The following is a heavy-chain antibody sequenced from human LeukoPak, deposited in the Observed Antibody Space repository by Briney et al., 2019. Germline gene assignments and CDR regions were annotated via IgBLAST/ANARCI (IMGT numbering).Heavy chain of an antibody. CDR2: INHSGST. V-gene: IGHV4-34*01. J-gene: IGHJ4*02. CDR3: ARRKRITMIVVVITNFDY. CDR1: GGSFSGYY. Sequence: SETLSLTCAVYGGSFSGYYWSWIRQPPGKGLEWIGEINHSGSTNYNPSLKSRVTISVDTSKNQFSLKLSSVTAADTAVYYCARRKRITMIVVVITNFDYWGQGTLVTVSS. D-gene: IGHD3-22*01.